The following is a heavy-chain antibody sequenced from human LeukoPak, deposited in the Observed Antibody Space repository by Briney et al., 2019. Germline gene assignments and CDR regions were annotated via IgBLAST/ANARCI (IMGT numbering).Heavy chain of an antibody. D-gene: IGHD6-13*01. J-gene: IGHJ4*02. V-gene: IGHV3-33*01. CDR2: IWYDGSNK. CDR1: GFTFSSYG. CDR3: AREYSSSWYEPALDY. Sequence: GGSLRLSCAASGFTFSSYGMHWVRQAPGKGLEWVAVIWYDGSNKYYADSVKGRFTISRDNSKNTLYLQMNSLRAEDTAVYYCAREYSSSWYEPALDYWGQGTLVTVSS.